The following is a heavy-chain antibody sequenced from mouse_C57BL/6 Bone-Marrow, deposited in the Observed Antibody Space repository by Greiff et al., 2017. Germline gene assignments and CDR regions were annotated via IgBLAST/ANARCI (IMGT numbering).Heavy chain of an antibody. CDR3: ARSDWFAY. CDR1: GYTFTSYW. Sequence: QVQLQQSGAELVKPGASVKLSCKASGYTFTSYWITWVKQRPGQGLEWIGDIYPGSGNTNYNEKFKSKATLTVDTSSSTADMQLSSLASEDSAVYYCARSDWFAYWGQGTLVTVSA. J-gene: IGHJ3*01. V-gene: IGHV1-55*01. CDR2: IYPGSGNT.